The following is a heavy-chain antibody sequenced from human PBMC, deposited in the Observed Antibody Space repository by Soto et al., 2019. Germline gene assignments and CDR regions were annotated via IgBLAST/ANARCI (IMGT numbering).Heavy chain of an antibody. CDR2: ISWNSGSI. D-gene: IGHD6-6*01. Sequence: PGGSLRLSCAASGFTFDYYAMHWVGQAPGKGLEWVSGISWNSGSIGYADSVKGRFTISRDNAKNSLYLQMNSLRAEDTALYYCAKAKGYSSSSYYFDYWGQGTLVTVSS. V-gene: IGHV3-9*01. J-gene: IGHJ4*02. CDR3: AKAKGYSSSSYYFDY. CDR1: GFTFDYYA.